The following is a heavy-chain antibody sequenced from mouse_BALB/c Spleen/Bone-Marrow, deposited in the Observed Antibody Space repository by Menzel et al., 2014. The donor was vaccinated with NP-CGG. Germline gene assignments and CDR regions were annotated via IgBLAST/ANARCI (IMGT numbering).Heavy chain of an antibody. D-gene: IGHD1-1*01. CDR3: APYYYGSSLFAY. J-gene: IGHJ3*01. CDR1: GFNIKDTY. Sequence: VQLKQSGAELVKPGASAKLSCTASGFNIKDTYMHWVKQRPEQGLEWIGRIDPANGNTKYDPKFQGKATITADTSSNTAYLQLSSLTSEDTAVYYCAPYYYGSSLFAYWGQRTLVTVSA. CDR2: IDPANGNT. V-gene: IGHV14-3*02.